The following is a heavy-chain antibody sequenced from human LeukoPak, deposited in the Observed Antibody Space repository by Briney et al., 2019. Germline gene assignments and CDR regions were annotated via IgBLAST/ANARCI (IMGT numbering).Heavy chain of an antibody. CDR1: GFTFGSHA. J-gene: IGHJ4*02. CDR2: IFGSGGSP. D-gene: IGHD5-18*01. V-gene: IGHV3-23*01. CDR3: GKTTVGYSSGQKPAWPVDY. Sequence: QPGGSLRLSCEASGFTFGSHAMYWVRQAPEKGLEWVAGIFGSGGSPHYADPVKGRFTISRDNSRNTVYLQINSLRAEDTAVYYCGKTTVGYSSGQKPAWPVDYWGQGTLVTVSS.